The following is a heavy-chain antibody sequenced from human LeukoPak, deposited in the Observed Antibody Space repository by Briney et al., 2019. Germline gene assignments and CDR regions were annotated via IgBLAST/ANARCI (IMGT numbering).Heavy chain of an antibody. CDR3: ATGDHSFDN. CDR2: YASGTT. D-gene: IGHD7-27*01. CDR1: GGCLPLYY. Sequence: PSETLSVTRSVSGGCLPLYYLKSIGQPAGKGLEWIGRYASGTTTHNPSLKSQFSMSIDTSKNQISLKLTSVTAADTAVYYCATGDHSFDNWGQGTLVTVTP. V-gene: IGHV4-4*07. J-gene: IGHJ4*02.